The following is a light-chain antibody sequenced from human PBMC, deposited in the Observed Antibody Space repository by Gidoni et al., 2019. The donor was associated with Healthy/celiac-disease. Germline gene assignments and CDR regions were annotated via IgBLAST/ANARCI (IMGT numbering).Light chain of an antibody. J-gene: IGLJ3*02. V-gene: IGLV1-40*01. CDR2: GNT. CDR1: SSNIGTVFS. CDR3: QSYDSRLSAWV. Sequence: QSVLTQPPSVSGAPGQRVTISCTGTSSNIGTVFSVHWYQKLPGGAPRLLIHGNTHRPSGVPDRFSGSKSGASASLAITGLQADDEAIYYCQSYDSRLSAWVFGGGTELTVI.